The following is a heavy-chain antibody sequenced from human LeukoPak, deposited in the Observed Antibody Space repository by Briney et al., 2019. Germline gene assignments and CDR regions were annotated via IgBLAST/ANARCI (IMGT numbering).Heavy chain of an antibody. CDR1: GFSLSTSGVG. CDR3: AHSLRSRDVGWLFRSPFDY. Sequence: SGPTLVNPPQTLTLTCTFSGFSLSTSGVGVGWIRQPPGKALEWLALIYWDDDKRYSPSLKSRLTITKDTSKNQVVLTMTNMDPVDTATYYCAHSLRSRDVGWLFRSPFDYWGQGTLVTVSS. CDR2: IYWDDDK. J-gene: IGHJ4*02. D-gene: IGHD3-9*01. V-gene: IGHV2-5*02.